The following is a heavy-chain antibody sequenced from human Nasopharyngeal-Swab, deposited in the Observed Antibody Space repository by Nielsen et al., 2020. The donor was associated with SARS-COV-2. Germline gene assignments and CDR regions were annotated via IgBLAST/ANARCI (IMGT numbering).Heavy chain of an antibody. J-gene: IGHJ3*02. V-gene: IGHV1-2*04. Sequence: SVKVSCKASGYTFTGYYMHWVRQAPGQGLEWMGWINPNSGGTNYAQKFQGWVTMTRDTSISTAYMELSGLRSDDTAVYYCARSHIVVVTDAFDIWGQGTMVTVSS. CDR1: GYTFTGYY. D-gene: IGHD2-21*02. CDR3: ARSHIVVVTDAFDI. CDR2: INPNSGGT.